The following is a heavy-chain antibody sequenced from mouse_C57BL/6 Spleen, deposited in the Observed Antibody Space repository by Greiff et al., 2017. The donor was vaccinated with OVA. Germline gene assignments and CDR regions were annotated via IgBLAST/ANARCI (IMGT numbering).Heavy chain of an antibody. CDR2: IWSGGST. Sequence: VKVVESGPGLVQPSQSLSITCTVSGFSLTSYGVHWVRQSPGKGLEWLGVIWSGGSTDYNAAFISRLCISKDNSKSQVFFKMNSLQADDTAIYYCARNRGDYDYDYYFDYWGQGTTLTVSS. CDR1: GFSLTSYG. J-gene: IGHJ2*01. CDR3: ARNRGDYDYDYYFDY. V-gene: IGHV2-2*01. D-gene: IGHD2-4*01.